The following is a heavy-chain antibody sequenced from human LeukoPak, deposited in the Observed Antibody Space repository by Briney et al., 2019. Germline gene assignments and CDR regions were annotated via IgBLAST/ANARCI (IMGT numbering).Heavy chain of an antibody. D-gene: IGHD3-22*01. J-gene: IGHJ4*02. V-gene: IGHV4-61*08. Sequence: SETLSLTCAVSGGSISSGGYYWSWIRQPPGKGLEWIGYIYYSGSTNYNPSLKSRVTVSVDTSKNQFSLKLSSVTAADTAVYYCARGAHYYDSSGYYPGFRFDYWGQGTLVTVSS. CDR3: ARGAHYYDSSGYYPGFRFDY. CDR1: GGSISSGGYY. CDR2: IYYSGST.